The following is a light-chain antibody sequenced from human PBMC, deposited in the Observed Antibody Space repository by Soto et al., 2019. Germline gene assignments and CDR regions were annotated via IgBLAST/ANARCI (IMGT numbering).Light chain of an antibody. CDR1: QSLVHSDGNTY. J-gene: IGKJ1*01. CDR3: MQATQFPT. V-gene: IGKV2-24*01. CDR2: KIS. Sequence: DIVLTQTPLSSPVTLGQPASISCRSSQSLVHSDGNTYLSWLHQRPGQPPRLLISKISNRFSGVPDRFSGSGAVTEFTLKISRVEAEDVGVYFCMQATQFPTFGQGTKVEI.